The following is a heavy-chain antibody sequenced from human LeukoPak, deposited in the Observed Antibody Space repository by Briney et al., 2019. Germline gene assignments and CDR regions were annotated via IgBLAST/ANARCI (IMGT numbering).Heavy chain of an antibody. V-gene: IGHV1-2*02. CDR3: ARSWGDYGTTEGAFDI. Sequence: ASVKVSCKASGYTFTGYYMHWVRQAPGQGLEWMGWINPNSGGTNYAQKFQGRVTMTRDTSISTAYMELSRLRSDDTAVYYCARSWGDYGTTEGAFDIWGQGTMVTVSS. J-gene: IGHJ3*02. D-gene: IGHD1-14*01. CDR1: GYTFTGYY. CDR2: INPNSGGT.